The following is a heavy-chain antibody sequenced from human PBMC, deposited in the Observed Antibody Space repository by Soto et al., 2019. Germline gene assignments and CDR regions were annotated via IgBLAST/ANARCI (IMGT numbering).Heavy chain of an antibody. D-gene: IGHD2-21*01. CDR2: ISYRGST. CDR1: GTSIIAYY. Sequence: QVQLHESGPGLIKPSEALSLTCNVSGTSIIAYYWTWIRQPPGKALEWIGYISYRGSTKYNPSLKNRVAISLDTSRNQFSLNLTPVTAADTAIYFCARDPALHGLDHWGQGTLGTVS. V-gene: IGHV4-59*01. J-gene: IGHJ5*02. CDR3: ARDPALHGLDH.